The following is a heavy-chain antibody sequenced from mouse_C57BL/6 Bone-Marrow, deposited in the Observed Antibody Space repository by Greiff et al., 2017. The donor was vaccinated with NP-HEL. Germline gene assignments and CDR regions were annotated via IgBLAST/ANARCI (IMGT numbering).Heavy chain of an antibody. V-gene: IGHV2-2*01. CDR3: ARAGYSNFWFAY. CDR1: GFSLTSYG. CDR2: IWSGGST. J-gene: IGHJ3*01. D-gene: IGHD2-5*01. Sequence: VKLQESGPGLVQPSQSLSITCTVSGFSLTSYGVHWVRQSPGKGLEWLGVIWSGGSTDYNAAFISRLSISKDNSKSQVFFKMNSLQADDTAIYYCARAGYSNFWFAYWGQGTLVTVSA.